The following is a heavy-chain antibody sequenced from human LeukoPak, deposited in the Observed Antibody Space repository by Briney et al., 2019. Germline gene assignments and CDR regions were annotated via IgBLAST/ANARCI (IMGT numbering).Heavy chain of an antibody. Sequence: GGSLRLSCAASGFTFSSYEMNWVRQAPGKGLEWVTVISYDGGNRYYADSVKGRFTISRDNSKNTLYVQMSSLRAEDTAVYHCAKSAYYYDSSGFYWVDFWGPGTLVTVSS. J-gene: IGHJ4*02. CDR3: AKSAYYYDSSGFYWVDF. D-gene: IGHD3-22*01. V-gene: IGHV3-30-3*02. CDR1: GFTFSSYE. CDR2: ISYDGGNR.